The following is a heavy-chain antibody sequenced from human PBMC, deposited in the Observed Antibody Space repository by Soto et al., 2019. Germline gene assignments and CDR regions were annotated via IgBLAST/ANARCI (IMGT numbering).Heavy chain of an antibody. CDR2: IKQDGSEK. J-gene: IGHJ4*02. Sequence: GGSLRLSCAAPGFTFSSYWMSWVRQAPGKGLEWVANIKQDGSEKYYVDSVKGRFTISRDNAKNSLYLQMNSLRAEDTAVYYCAKLTAAWGQGTLVTVSS. V-gene: IGHV3-7*01. CDR3: AKLTAA. D-gene: IGHD6-13*01. CDR1: GFTFSSYW.